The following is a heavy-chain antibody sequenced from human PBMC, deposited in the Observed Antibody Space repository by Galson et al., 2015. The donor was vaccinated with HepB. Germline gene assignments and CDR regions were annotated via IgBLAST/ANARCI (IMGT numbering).Heavy chain of an antibody. CDR2: ISAYNGNT. CDR3: ASSYYGSGSYSYYYYGMDV. CDR1: GYTFTSYG. V-gene: IGHV1-18*01. J-gene: IGHJ6*02. D-gene: IGHD3-10*01. Sequence: SVKVSCKASGYTFTSYGISWVRQAPGQGLEWMGWISAYNGNTNYAQKLQGRVTMTTDTSTSTAYMELRSLRSDDTAVYYCASSYYGSGSYSYYYYGMDVWGQGTTVTVSS.